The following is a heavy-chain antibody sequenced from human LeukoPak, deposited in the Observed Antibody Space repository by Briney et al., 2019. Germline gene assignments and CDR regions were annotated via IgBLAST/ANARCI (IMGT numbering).Heavy chain of an antibody. J-gene: IGHJ4*02. V-gene: IGHV3-23*01. D-gene: IGHD5-12*01. CDR1: GFTFSSYA. CDR3: AKDLLAATIDYYFDY. CDR2: ISGSGGRT. Sequence: GGSLRLSCAASGFTFSSYAMSWGRQAPGKGREWVAVISGSGGRTYYADSVKGRFTISRDNAKNTLYVQMNSLRAEDTAVYYCAKDLLAATIDYYFDYWGQGTLVTVSS.